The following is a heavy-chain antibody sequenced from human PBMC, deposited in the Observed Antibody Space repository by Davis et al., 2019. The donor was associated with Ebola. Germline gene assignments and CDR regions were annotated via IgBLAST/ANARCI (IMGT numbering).Heavy chain of an antibody. D-gene: IGHD2-15*01. J-gene: IGHJ6*03. CDR2: ISTSGTTV. V-gene: IGHV3-48*03. Sequence: GGSLRLSCAASEFTFNNYAMNWVRQAPGKGLEWLSYISTSGTTVYYADSVKGRFTISTDNAKNSLYLQMNSLRAEDTAVYYCARGAIGCSGGSCYSSYYMDVWGKGTTVTVSS. CDR3: ARGAIGCSGGSCYSSYYMDV. CDR1: EFTFNNYA.